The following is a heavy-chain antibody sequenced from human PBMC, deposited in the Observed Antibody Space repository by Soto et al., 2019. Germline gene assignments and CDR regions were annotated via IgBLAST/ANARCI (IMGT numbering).Heavy chain of an antibody. CDR3: ARDRPEHYDFWSGYYSDY. V-gene: IGHV3-7*01. CDR1: GFTFSSYW. J-gene: IGHJ4*02. D-gene: IGHD3-3*01. Sequence: GGSLRLSCAASGFTFSSYWMSWVRQAPGKGLEWVANIKQDGSEKYYVDSVKGRFTISRDNAKNSLYLQMNSLRAEDTAVYYCARDRPEHYDFWSGYYSDYWGQGTLVTVSS. CDR2: IKQDGSEK.